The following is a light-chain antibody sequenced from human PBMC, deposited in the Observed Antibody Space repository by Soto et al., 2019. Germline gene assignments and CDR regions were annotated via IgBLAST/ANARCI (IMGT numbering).Light chain of an antibody. V-gene: IGKV3-11*01. CDR3: QQYNNWPRT. J-gene: IGKJ1*01. CDR1: QSVGNS. CDR2: DAS. Sequence: ETMLTQSPATVSLYPGERATLSCGASQSVGNSLAWYQQKRGQAPRLLIYDASNRATGIPARFSGSGSGTDFTLTISSLEAEDFAVYYCQQYNNWPRTFGQGTKVDIK.